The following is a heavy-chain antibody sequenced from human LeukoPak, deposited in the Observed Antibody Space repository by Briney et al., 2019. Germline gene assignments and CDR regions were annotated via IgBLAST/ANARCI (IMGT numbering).Heavy chain of an antibody. V-gene: IGHV3-23*01. CDR1: GFTFSSYA. Sequence: GGSLRLSCAASGFTFSSYAMSRVRQAPGKGLEWVSAISGSGGNTYYADSVKGRFTISRDNSKNTLYLQMNSLRAEDTARYFCAKESLSPATDGFDYWGQGALVTVSS. CDR3: AKESLSPATDGFDY. CDR2: ISGSGGNT. J-gene: IGHJ4*02. D-gene: IGHD1-26*01.